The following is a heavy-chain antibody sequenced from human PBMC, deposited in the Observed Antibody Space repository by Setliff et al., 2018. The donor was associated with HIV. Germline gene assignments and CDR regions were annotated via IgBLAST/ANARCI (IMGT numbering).Heavy chain of an antibody. V-gene: IGHV3-11*01. CDR2: ISRSGSSI. Sequence: PGGSLRLSCAASGFSFGDYYMSWVRQAPGKGLEWISYISRSGSSIYYADSVKGRFTISRDNAKNSLYLRMNSLRVEDTAVYYCATARPRHLVSTNPPYYFDYWGQGTLVTVSS. CDR1: GFSFGDYY. D-gene: IGHD2-8*02. CDR3: ATARPRHLVSTNPPYYFDY. J-gene: IGHJ4*02.